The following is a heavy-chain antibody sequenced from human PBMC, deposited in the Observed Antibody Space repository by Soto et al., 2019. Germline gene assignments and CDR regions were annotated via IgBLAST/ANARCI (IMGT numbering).Heavy chain of an antibody. CDR3: ARDWDVAVVPAATNYPPYYGLDV. V-gene: IGHV3-21*01. CDR2: ISSSVTYI. CDR1: GFSLGTYG. D-gene: IGHD2-2*01. J-gene: IGHJ6*02. Sequence: EVQLVESGGGLVQRGGPLGPPCAAPGFSLGTYGINWFRRAPGKGLEWVPSISSSVTYIYYADSVKGRFTISRDNAKNSVFLQMNSLRAEDTAVYYCARDWDVAVVPAATNYPPYYGLDVWGQGTTVTVSS.